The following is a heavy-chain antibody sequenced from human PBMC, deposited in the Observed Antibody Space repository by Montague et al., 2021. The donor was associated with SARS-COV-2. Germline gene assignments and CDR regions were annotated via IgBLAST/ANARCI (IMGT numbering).Heavy chain of an antibody. D-gene: IGHD6-19*01. CDR3: ARQEDSSGWFKPDAFDI. CDR1: GGSISSSSYY. V-gene: IGHV4-39*01. CDR2: IYYSGST. Sequence: SETLSLTCTVSGGSISSSSYYWGWLRPPPGQGLVWIGSIYYSGSTYYNPSLKSRVTISVDTSKNQFSLNLSSVTAADTAVYYCARQEDSSGWFKPDAFDIWGQGTMVTVSS. J-gene: IGHJ3*02.